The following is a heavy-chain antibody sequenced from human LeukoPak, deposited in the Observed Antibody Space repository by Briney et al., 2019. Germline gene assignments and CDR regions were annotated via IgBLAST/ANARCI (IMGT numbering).Heavy chain of an antibody. CDR3: ATSTSPGSRLTHFGY. Sequence: ASVKVSCKASGGTFSSYDINWVRQATGQGLEWMGWMNPNSGNTGYAQKFQGRVTMTRNTSISTAYMELSSLRSEDTAVYYCATSTSPGSRLTHFGYWGQGTLVTVSS. CDR2: MNPNSGNT. CDR1: GGTFSSYD. D-gene: IGHD1-14*01. V-gene: IGHV1-8*02. J-gene: IGHJ4*02.